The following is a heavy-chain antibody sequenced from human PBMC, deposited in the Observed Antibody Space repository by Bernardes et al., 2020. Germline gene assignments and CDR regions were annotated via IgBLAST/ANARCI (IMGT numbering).Heavy chain of an antibody. CDR2: IYSGGST. CDR3: ARDHYDFWSGYYLY. J-gene: IGHJ4*02. Sequence: GGSLRLSCAASGFTVSSNYMSWVRQAPGKGLEWVSVIYSGGSTYYADSVKGRFTISRDNSKNTLYLQMNSLRAEDTAVYYCARDHYDFWSGYYLYWGQGTLVTVSS. CDR1: GFTVSSNY. V-gene: IGHV3-53*01. D-gene: IGHD3-3*01.